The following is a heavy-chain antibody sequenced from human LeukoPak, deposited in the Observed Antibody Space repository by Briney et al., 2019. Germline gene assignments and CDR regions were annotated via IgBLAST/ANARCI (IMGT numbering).Heavy chain of an antibody. D-gene: IGHD4-17*01. J-gene: IGHJ6*02. Sequence: GGSLRLCCAASGFTFSTYSMNWVRQAPGKGLEWVSSISSSSSYIYYADSVKGRFTISRDNAKNSLYLQMNSLRAEDTAVYYCARDRHAGDYGDYGGYYSYGMDVWGLGTTVTVSS. CDR1: GFTFSTYS. V-gene: IGHV3-21*01. CDR2: ISSSSSYI. CDR3: ARDRHAGDYGDYGGYYSYGMDV.